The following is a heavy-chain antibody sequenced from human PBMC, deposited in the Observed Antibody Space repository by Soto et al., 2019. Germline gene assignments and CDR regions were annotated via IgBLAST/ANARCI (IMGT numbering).Heavy chain of an antibody. Sequence: EVQLVQSGAEVKKPGATVKISCKVSGYTFTDHYVHWVQQAPGKGLEWLGLVDTEESETIYAEKFQGRVTITADTSTDTAYMELRSLRSEDTGVYYCAYGSGSYLHYFEYWGQGTLVTVSS. CDR2: VDTEESET. V-gene: IGHV1-69-2*01. J-gene: IGHJ4*02. CDR3: AYGSGSYLHYFEY. D-gene: IGHD3-10*01. CDR1: GYTFTDHY.